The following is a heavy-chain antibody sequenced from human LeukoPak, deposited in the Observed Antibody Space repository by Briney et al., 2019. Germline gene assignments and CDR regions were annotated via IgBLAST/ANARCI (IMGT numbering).Heavy chain of an antibody. V-gene: IGHV1-2*02. CDR1: GYTFTGCY. D-gene: IGHD6-13*01. CDR3: ARVPGYSSSWYEDY. CDR2: INPNSGGT. Sequence: ASVKVSCKASGYTFTGCYMHWVRQAPGQGLEWMGWINPNSGGTNYAQKFQGRVTMTRDTSISTAYMELSRLRSDDTAVYYCARVPGYSSSWYEDYWGQGTLVTVSS. J-gene: IGHJ4*02.